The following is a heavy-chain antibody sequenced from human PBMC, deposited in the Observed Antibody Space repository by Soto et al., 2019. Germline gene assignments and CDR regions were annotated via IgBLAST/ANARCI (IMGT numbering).Heavy chain of an antibody. CDR1: GYPFTSYH. Sequence: QVPLVQSGAEVKKPRASVKVSCKPSGYPFTSYHVNSVRQAPGQGLEWMGWMNPDSGSTDYALEFQGRLTITRHTSMIDAYLELRRLTSEDTAICYCARGRFISKGYDSGWYCARWGQGNEVSVSS. CDR2: MNPDSGST. D-gene: IGHD6-19*01. J-gene: IGHJ4*02. V-gene: IGHV1-8*01. CDR3: ARGRFISKGYDSGWYCAR.